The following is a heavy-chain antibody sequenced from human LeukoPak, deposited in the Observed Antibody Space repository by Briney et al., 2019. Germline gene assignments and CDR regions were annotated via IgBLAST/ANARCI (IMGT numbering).Heavy chain of an antibody. J-gene: IGHJ4*02. CDR1: GFTSSSYG. D-gene: IGHD3-22*01. V-gene: IGHV3-30*18. CDR2: ISYDGSNK. Sequence: GGSLRLSCAASGFTSSSYGMHWVRQAPGKGLEWVAVISYDGSNKYYADSVKGRFTISRDNSKNTLYLQMNSLRAEDTAVYYCAKDLNPDYYDSSGHDYWGQGTLVTVSS. CDR3: AKDLNPDYYDSSGHDY.